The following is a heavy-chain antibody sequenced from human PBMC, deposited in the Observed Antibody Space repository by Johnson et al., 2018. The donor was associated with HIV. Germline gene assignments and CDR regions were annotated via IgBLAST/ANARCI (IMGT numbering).Heavy chain of an antibody. CDR2: IYSGGRT. CDR3: ARGGVVHDGLDI. Sequence: VQLVESGGGLIQPGGSLRLSCAASEFTVSSNYMSWVRQAPGKGLEWVSVIYSGGRTFYADSVKGRFTISRDNSKNTLYLQMNTLRAEDTAVYYCARGGVVHDGLDIRGLGTMVTVSS. CDR1: EFTVSSNY. V-gene: IGHV3-66*03. J-gene: IGHJ3*02. D-gene: IGHD2-8*01.